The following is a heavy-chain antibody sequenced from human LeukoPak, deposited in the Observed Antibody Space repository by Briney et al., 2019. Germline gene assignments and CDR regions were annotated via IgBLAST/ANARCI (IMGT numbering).Heavy chain of an antibody. CDR3: ATRSTGVAATFDS. CDR1: GGSISSYY. J-gene: IGHJ4*02. D-gene: IGHD2-15*01. CDR2: IYYSGNS. V-gene: IGHV4-59*01. Sequence: SETLSLTCTVSGGSISSYYWSWIRQPPGKGLEWIGYIYYSGNSNYNPSLKSRVTISADTSKNEFSLKLSSVTAADAAVYYCATRSTGVAATFDSWGQGALVTVSS.